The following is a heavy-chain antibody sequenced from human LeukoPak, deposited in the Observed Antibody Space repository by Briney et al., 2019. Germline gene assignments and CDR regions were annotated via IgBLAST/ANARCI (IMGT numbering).Heavy chain of an antibody. V-gene: IGHV1-69*06. CDR2: IIPIFGTA. CDR3: ARGQRRHIDVAPSFDY. J-gene: IGHJ4*02. Sequence: ASVKVSCKASGGTFSSYAISWVRQAPGQGLEWMGGIIPIFGTANYAQKFQGRVTITADKSTSTAYMELSSLRSEDTAVYYCARGQRRHIDVAPSFDYWGQGTLVTVSS. CDR1: GGTFSSYA. D-gene: IGHD6-19*01.